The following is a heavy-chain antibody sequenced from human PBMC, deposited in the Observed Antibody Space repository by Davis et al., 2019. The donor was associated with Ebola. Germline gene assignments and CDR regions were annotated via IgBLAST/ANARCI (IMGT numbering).Heavy chain of an antibody. J-gene: IGHJ6*02. V-gene: IGHV1-8*01. CDR3: AKDKLASYYYYGMDV. D-gene: IGHD1-7*01. CDR1: GYTFTSYD. CDR2: MNPNSGNT. Sequence: AASVKVSCKASGYTFTSYDINWVRQATGQGLEWMGWMNPNSGNTGYAQKFQGRVTMTRNTSISTAYMELSSLRSEDTAVYYCAKDKLASYYYYGMDVWGQGTTVTVSS.